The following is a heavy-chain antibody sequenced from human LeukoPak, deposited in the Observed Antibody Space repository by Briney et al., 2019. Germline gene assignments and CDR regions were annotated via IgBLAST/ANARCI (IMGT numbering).Heavy chain of an antibody. CDR3: ARGDEYTTSP. CDR2: IKRDGGDK. CDR1: GFTFSSFW. V-gene: IGHV3-7*05. D-gene: IGHD2-2*02. Sequence: GGSLRLSCAASGFTFSSFWMSWVRQAPGKGLEWVANIKRDGGDKYCVDSVKGRFSISRDNAKNSLYLHMNSLRAEDTAVYYCARGDEYTTSPWGQGTLVTVSS. J-gene: IGHJ4*02.